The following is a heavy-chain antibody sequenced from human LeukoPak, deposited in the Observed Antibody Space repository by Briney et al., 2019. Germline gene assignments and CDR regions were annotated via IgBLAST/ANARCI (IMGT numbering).Heavy chain of an antibody. V-gene: IGHV1-2*04. D-gene: IGHD6-19*01. J-gene: IGHJ4*02. CDR1: GYTFTGYY. CDR2: INPNSGGT. Sequence: ASVKVSCKASGYTFTGYYMHWVRQAPGQGLEWMGWINPNSGGTNYAQKFQGWVTMTRDTSISTAYMELSRLRSDDTAVYYCAREGSSGWYGGLRYWGQGTLVTVSS. CDR3: AREGSSGWYGGLRY.